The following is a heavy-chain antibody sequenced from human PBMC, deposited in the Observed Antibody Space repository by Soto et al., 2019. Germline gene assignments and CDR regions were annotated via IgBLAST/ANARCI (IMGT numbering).Heavy chain of an antibody. CDR3: ARAWVVVTAPDY. D-gene: IGHD2-21*02. V-gene: IGHV1-18*01. J-gene: IGHJ4*02. CDR2: ISAYNGNT. CDR1: GYAFTSYG. Sequence: GASVKVSCKASGYAFTSYGISWVRQAPGQGLEWMGWISAYNGNTNYAQKLQGRVTITRDTSASTAYMELSSLRSEDTAVYYCARAWVVVTAPDYWGEGTLVTVS.